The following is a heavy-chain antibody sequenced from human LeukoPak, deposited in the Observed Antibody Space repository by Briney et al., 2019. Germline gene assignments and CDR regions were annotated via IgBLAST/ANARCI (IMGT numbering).Heavy chain of an antibody. V-gene: IGHV3-66*01. CDR2: IYSGGST. CDR1: GFTVSSNY. J-gene: IGHJ6*02. CDR3: ARDALSGSLGTYYYYGTDV. Sequence: GGSLRLSCAASGFTVSSNYMSWVRQAPGKGLEWVSVIYSGGSTYYADPVKGRFTISRDNSKNTLYLQMNSLRAEDTAVYYCARDALSGSLGTYYYYGTDVWGQGTTVTVSS. D-gene: IGHD1-26*01.